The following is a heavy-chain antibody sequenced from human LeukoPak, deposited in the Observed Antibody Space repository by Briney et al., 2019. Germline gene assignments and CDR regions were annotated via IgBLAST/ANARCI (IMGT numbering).Heavy chain of an antibody. D-gene: IGHD2-2*01. V-gene: IGHV3-66*01. J-gene: IGHJ4*02. Sequence: PGGSLRLSCAASGFTFSDYYMSWVRQAPGKGLEWVSVIYSGGSTYYADSVKGRFTISRDNSKNTLYLQMNSLRAEDTAVYYCATPDRAYCSSTSCSNGLQHRLDYWGQGTLVTVSS. CDR2: IYSGGST. CDR3: ATPDRAYCSSTSCSNGLQHRLDY. CDR1: GFTFSDYY.